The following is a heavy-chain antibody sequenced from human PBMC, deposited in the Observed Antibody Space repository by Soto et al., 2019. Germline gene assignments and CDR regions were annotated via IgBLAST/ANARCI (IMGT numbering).Heavy chain of an antibody. J-gene: IGHJ2*01. Sequence: GGSLRLSCAASGFTFSSYAMSWVRQAPGKGLEWVSVISGSGGSTDYADSVKGRFTISRDNSKNMLYLQMNSLRAEDTALYYCAKCAYYSGWYFDLWGRGTLVTVSS. V-gene: IGHV3-23*01. CDR2: ISGSGGST. CDR1: GFTFSSYA. CDR3: AKCAYYSGWYFDL. D-gene: IGHD3-22*01.